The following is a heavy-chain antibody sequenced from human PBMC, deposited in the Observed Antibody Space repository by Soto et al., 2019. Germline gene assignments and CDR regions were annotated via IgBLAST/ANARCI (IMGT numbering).Heavy chain of an antibody. V-gene: IGHV3-66*01. J-gene: IGHJ4*02. CDR2: IYSDGST. D-gene: IGHD3-10*01. CDR1: GFTVSTSY. CDR3: ARDPPGGY. Sequence: EMQLVESGGGLVQPGGSLRLSCAASGFTVSTSYMSWVRQAPGKGLEWVSVIYSDGSTYYADSVKGRFTISRDSSKNTLYFQMNSLRADDTAVYYCARDPPGGYWGQGTLVTVSS.